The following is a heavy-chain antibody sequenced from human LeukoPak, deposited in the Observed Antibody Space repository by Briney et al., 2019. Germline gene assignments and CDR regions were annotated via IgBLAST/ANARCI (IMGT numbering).Heavy chain of an antibody. D-gene: IGHD1-26*01. J-gene: IGHJ4*02. V-gene: IGHV4-59*01. CDR1: GGSISSYY. CDR2: IYYSGST. Sequence: SETLSLTCTVSGGSISSYYWSWIRQPPGKGLEWIGYIYYSGSTNYNPSLKSRVTISVDTSKNQFSLKLSSVTAADTAVYYCAREGDGSGDFDYWGQGTLVTVSS. CDR3: AREGDGSGDFDY.